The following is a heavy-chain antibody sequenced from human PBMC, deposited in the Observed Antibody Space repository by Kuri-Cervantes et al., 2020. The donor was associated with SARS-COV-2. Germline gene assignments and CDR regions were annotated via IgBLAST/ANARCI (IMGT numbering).Heavy chain of an antibody. CDR1: GCTFTSYY. CDR2: INPSGGST. Sequence: ASVKVSCKASGCTFTSYYMHWVRQAPGQGLEWMGIINPSGGSTSYAQKFQGRVTMTRDTSTSTVYMELSSLRSEDTAVYYCARVGNLDTAMVTYDPWGQGTLVTVSS. V-gene: IGHV1-46*01. D-gene: IGHD5-18*01. J-gene: IGHJ5*02. CDR3: ARVGNLDTAMVTYDP.